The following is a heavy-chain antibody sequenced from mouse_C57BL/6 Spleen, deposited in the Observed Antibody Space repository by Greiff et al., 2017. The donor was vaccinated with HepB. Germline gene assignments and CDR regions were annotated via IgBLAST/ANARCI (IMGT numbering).Heavy chain of an antibody. CDR1: GYAFSSSW. Sequence: VKLLESGPELVKPGASVKISCKASGYAFSSSWMNWVKQRPGKGLEWIGRIYPGDGDTNYNGKFKGKATLTADKSSSTAYMQLSSLTSEDSAVYFCANYGSSWGQGTLVTVSA. D-gene: IGHD1-1*01. J-gene: IGHJ3*01. CDR3: ANYGSS. V-gene: IGHV1-82*01. CDR2: IYPGDGDT.